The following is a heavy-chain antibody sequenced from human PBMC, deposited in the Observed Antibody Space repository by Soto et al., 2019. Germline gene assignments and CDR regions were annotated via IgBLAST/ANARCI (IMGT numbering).Heavy chain of an antibody. CDR1: GYTFTGYY. Sequence: ASVKVSCKASGYTFTGYYMHWVRQAPGQGLEWMGWINPNSGGTNYAQKFQGRVTMTRDTSISTAYMELSRLRSDDTAVYYCARAWSPMVRGAIPFMDVWGQGTTVTVSS. J-gene: IGHJ6*02. D-gene: IGHD3-10*01. V-gene: IGHV1-2*02. CDR2: INPNSGGT. CDR3: ARAWSPMVRGAIPFMDV.